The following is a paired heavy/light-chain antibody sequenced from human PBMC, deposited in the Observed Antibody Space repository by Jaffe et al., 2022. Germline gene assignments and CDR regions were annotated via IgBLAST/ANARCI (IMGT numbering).Heavy chain of an antibody. CDR1: GGSFSGYY. J-gene: IGHJ5*02. CDR2: INHSGST. CDR3: ARGVQYRSVSLWYYDFSTWFDP. D-gene: IGHD3-3*01. V-gene: IGHV4-34*01. Sequence: QVQLQQWGAGLLKPSETLSLTCAVYGGSFSGYYWSWIRQPPGKGLEWIGEINHSGSTNYNPSLKSRVTISVDTSKNQFSLKLSSVTAADTAVYYCARGVQYRSVSLWYYDFSTWFDPWGQGTLVTVSS.
Light chain of an antibody. CDR3: QQYNNWPPWYT. CDR1: QSVSSN. V-gene: IGKV3-15*01. Sequence: EIVMTQSPATLSVSPGERATLSCRASQSVSSNLAWYQQKPGQAPRLLIYGASTRATGIPARFSGSGSGTEFTLTISSLQSEDFAVYYCQQYNNWPPWYTFGQGTKLEIK. CDR2: GAS. J-gene: IGKJ2*01.